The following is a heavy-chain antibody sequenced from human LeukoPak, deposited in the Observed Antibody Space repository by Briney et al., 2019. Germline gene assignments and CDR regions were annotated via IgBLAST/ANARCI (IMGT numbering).Heavy chain of an antibody. CDR1: GSSISSGSYY. D-gene: IGHD2-15*01. CDR3: ARARVVVVAADYYYNGMDV. Sequence: PSQTLSLTCTVSGSSISSGSYYWSWIRQPAGKGLEWIGHIYTRGSTDYNPSLESRVTISVDTSKNQFSLRLRSVAAADTAVYYCARARVVVVAADYYYNGMDVWGQGTTVTVSS. V-gene: IGHV4-61*09. J-gene: IGHJ6*02. CDR2: IYTRGST.